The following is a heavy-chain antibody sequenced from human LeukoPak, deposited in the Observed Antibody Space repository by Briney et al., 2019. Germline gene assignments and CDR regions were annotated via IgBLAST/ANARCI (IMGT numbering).Heavy chain of an antibody. CDR3: ARIVGPTIWYFDL. J-gene: IGHJ2*01. CDR2: ISSSSSSI. V-gene: IGHV3-48*04. CDR1: GFTFSNYS. Sequence: GGSLRLSCVASGFTFSNYSINWVRQAPGKGLEWVSYISSSSSSIYYADSVKGRFTIPRDNAKNSLYLQMNSLRAEDTAVYYCARIVGPTIWYFDLWGRGTLVTVSS. D-gene: IGHD1-26*01.